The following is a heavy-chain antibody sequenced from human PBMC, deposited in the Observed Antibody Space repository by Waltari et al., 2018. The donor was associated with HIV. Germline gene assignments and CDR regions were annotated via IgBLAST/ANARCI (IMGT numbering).Heavy chain of an antibody. Sequence: QVQLVQSGAEVKKPGASVKVSCKASGYTFTSYDINWVRQATGQGLEWMGWMNPKSGNTGYAQKFQGRVTMTRNTSISTAYMELSSLRSEDTAVYYCARGYCSGGSCLTRDFDYWGQGTLVTVSS. CDR1: GYTFTSYD. J-gene: IGHJ4*02. D-gene: IGHD2-15*01. CDR2: MNPKSGNT. V-gene: IGHV1-8*01. CDR3: ARGYCSGGSCLTRDFDY.